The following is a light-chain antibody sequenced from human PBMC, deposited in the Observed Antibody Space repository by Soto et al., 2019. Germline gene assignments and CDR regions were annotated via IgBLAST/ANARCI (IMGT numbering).Light chain of an antibody. Sequence: QLVLTQSSTASASLGSSVKLTCTLSSGHSSYIIAWHQQQTGKAPRFLMTVEGSGNYNKGSGVPDRVSGSSAGADRYLTISNLQSEDEATYYCDTWDTNTQVFGGGTKLTVL. V-gene: IGLV4-60*03. CDR1: SGHSSYI. J-gene: IGLJ2*01. CDR3: DTWDTNTQV. CDR2: VEGSGNY.